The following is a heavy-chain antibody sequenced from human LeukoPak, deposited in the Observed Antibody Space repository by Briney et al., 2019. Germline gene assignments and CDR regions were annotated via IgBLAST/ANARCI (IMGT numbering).Heavy chain of an antibody. D-gene: IGHD6-13*01. J-gene: IGHJ4*02. CDR1: GFTFSSYA. CDR2: ISYDGSNK. V-gene: IGHV3-30*09. CDR3: AREVSWYYFDY. Sequence: PGGSLRLSCAASGFTFSSYAMHWVRQAPGKGLEWVAVISYDGSNKYYADSVKGRFAISRDNSKKTLYLQMNSLRGDDTAVYYCAREVSWYYFDYWGQGILVTVSS.